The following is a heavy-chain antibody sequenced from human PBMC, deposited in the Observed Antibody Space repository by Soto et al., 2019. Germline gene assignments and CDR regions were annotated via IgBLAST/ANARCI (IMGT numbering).Heavy chain of an antibody. CDR3: ARGGHIAVVTASFDY. CDR1: GYTFTSTY. CDR2: IDPSGGRT. Sequence: ASVKVSCKASGYTFTSTYMHWVRQAPGQGLEWMGVIDPSGGRTTYAEKFQGRLTLTRDTSTTTDYMQLSSLRSDDTAVYYCARGGHIAVVTASFDYWGQGTLVTVSS. J-gene: IGHJ4*02. D-gene: IGHD2-21*02. V-gene: IGHV1-46*01.